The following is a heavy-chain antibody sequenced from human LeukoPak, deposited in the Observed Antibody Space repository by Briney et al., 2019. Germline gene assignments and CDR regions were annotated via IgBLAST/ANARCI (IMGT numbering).Heavy chain of an antibody. CDR2: IKQDGSEK. CDR1: GFTFSSYW. J-gene: IGHJ4*02. Sequence: GGSLRLSCAASGFTFSSYWMSWVRQAPGKGLEWVANIKQDGSEKYYVDSVKGRFIISRDNAKNSLYLQMNSLRAEDTAVYYCARDWYYDILTGYSITEYFDYWGQGTLVTVSS. D-gene: IGHD3-9*01. V-gene: IGHV3-7*01. CDR3: ARDWYYDILTGYSITEYFDY.